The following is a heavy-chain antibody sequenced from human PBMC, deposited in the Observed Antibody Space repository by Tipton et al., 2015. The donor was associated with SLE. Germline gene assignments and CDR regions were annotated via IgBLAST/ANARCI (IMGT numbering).Heavy chain of an antibody. D-gene: IGHD3-3*02. CDR3: AREGGDIFGDAFDI. CDR1: GGSSSGYY. J-gene: IGHJ3*02. V-gene: IGHV4-34*01. Sequence: TLSLTCAVYGGSSSGYYWSWIRQSAGKGLEWIGDIHDGGSSYYNPSLKSRVTISVDTSKNQISLNLTSVTAADTAVYYCAREGGDIFGDAFDIWGRGTMVTVSS. CDR2: IHDGGSS.